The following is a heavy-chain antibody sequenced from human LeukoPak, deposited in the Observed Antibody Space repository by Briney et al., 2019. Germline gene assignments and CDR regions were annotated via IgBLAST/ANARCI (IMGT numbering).Heavy chain of an antibody. V-gene: IGHV3-48*04. CDR1: GFTFSSYS. Sequence: GGSLRLSCAASGFTFSSYSMNWVRQAPGKGLEWVSYISSSSSTIYYADSVKGRFTISRDNAKNSLYLQMNSLRAEDTAVYYCARDRGLRGNAFDYWGQGALVTVSS. J-gene: IGHJ4*02. CDR2: ISSSSSTI. D-gene: IGHD3-16*01. CDR3: ARDRGLRGNAFDY.